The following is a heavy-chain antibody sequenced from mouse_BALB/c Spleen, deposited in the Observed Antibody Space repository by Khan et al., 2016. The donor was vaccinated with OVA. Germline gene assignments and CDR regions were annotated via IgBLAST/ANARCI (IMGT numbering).Heavy chain of an antibody. CDR3: ARGGLRWDFDY. Sequence: QVQLKQSGAELAKPGASVKMSCKASGYTFINYWILWVKQRPGQGLEWIGYINPSTGYTEYNQNFKDKATLTADKSSSTAYMQLSSLTSEDSAVYYCARGGLRWDFDYWGKGTTLTVSS. V-gene: IGHV1-7*01. J-gene: IGHJ2*01. CDR2: INPSTGYT. CDR1: GYTFINYW. D-gene: IGHD1-1*01.